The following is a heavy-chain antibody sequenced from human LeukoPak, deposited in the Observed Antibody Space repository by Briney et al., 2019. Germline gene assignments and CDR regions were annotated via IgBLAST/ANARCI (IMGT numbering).Heavy chain of an antibody. CDR2: IFYSGST. CDR3: ARHVAGYWFDP. J-gene: IGHJ5*02. CDR1: GGSISSSSYS. Sequence: PSETLSLTCTVSGGSISSSSYSWDWIRQPPGKGLEWIGSIFYSGSTYYNPSLKSRVTISIDTSKNQFSLKLSSVTAADTAVYYCARHVAGYWFDPWGQGTLVTVSS. D-gene: IGHD3-10*01. V-gene: IGHV4-39*01.